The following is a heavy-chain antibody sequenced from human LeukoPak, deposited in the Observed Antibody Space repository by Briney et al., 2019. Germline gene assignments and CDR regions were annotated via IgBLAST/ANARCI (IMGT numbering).Heavy chain of an antibody. V-gene: IGHV4-61*01. D-gene: IGHD7-27*01. J-gene: IGHJ6*02. CDR1: GGSISSTTSY. CDR2: IYYSGST. CDR3: ARDSGGMDV. Sequence: SETLSLTCTVSGGSISSTTSYWAWLREPPGKGLEWIGYIYYSGSTNYNPSLKSRVTISVDTSKNKFSLKLSSVTAADTAVYYCARDSGGMDVWGQGTTVTVSS.